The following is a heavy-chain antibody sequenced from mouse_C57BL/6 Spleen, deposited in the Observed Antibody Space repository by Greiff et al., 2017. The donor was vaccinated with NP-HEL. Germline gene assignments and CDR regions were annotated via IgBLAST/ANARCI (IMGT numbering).Heavy chain of an antibody. J-gene: IGHJ4*01. CDR3: AITSRRDAMDY. CDR1: GYTFTSYW. D-gene: IGHD2-12*01. Sequence: QVQLQQPGAELVKPGASVKLSCKASGYTFTSYWMQWVKQRPGQGLEWIGEIDPSDSYTNYNQKFKGKATLTVDTSSSTAYMQLSSLTSEDSAVYYCAITSRRDAMDYWGQGTSVTVSS. V-gene: IGHV1-50*01. CDR2: IDPSDSYT.